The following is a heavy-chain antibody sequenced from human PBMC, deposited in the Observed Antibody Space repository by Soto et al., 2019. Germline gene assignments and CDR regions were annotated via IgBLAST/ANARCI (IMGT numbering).Heavy chain of an antibody. CDR1: GYTFTSYA. D-gene: IGHD2-2*01. J-gene: IGHJ4*02. Sequence: ASVKVSWKASGYTFTSYAMHWVRQAPGQRLEWMGWINAGNGNTKYSQKFQGRVTITRDTSASTAYMELSSLRSEDTAVYYCASLIGKVVPAANYWGQGTLVTVSS. CDR2: INAGNGNT. V-gene: IGHV1-3*01. CDR3: ASLIGKVVPAANY.